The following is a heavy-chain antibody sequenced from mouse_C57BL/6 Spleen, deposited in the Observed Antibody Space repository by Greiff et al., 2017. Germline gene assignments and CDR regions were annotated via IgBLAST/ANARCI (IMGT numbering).Heavy chain of an antibody. CDR2: IDPSDSHT. CDR1: GYTFTSYW. CDR3: ARRAYSNYDAMDH. Sequence: QVQLQQPGAELVRPGTSVKLSCKASGYTFTSYWMHRVKQRPGQGLEWIGVIDPSDSHTNYNPKFKGKATLTVDKSSSTAYMQLSSLTSEDSAVYYWARRAYSNYDAMDHWGQGTSGTVSS. J-gene: IGHJ4*01. D-gene: IGHD2-5*01. V-gene: IGHV1-59*01.